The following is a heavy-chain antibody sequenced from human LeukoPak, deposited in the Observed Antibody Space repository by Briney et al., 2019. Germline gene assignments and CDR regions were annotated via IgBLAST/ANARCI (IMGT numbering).Heavy chain of an antibody. CDR3: ARFPEDSYGSWWFDP. J-gene: IGHJ5*02. CDR1: GYSFTSYW. Sequence: GESLKISCKGSGYSFTSYWIGWVRQMPGKGLEWMGIIYPGDSDTRYSPSFQGQVTISADKSISTAYLQWSSLKASDTAMYYCARFPEDSYGSWWFDPWGQGTLVTVSS. V-gene: IGHV5-51*01. D-gene: IGHD5-18*01. CDR2: IYPGDSDT.